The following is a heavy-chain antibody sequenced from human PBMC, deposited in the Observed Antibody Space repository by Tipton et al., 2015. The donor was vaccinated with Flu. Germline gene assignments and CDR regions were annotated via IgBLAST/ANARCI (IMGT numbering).Heavy chain of an antibody. CDR2: IYHSGST. CDR3: ARLPYAGVPTIGFDY. CDR1: GYSITSGYY. D-gene: IGHD5-24*01. V-gene: IGHV4-38-2*01. J-gene: IGHJ4*02. Sequence: PGLVKPSETLSLSCDVSGYSITSGYYWGWVRQPPGQGLEWIGSIYHSGSTYYNPSLKSRVIISLDTSKNQFSLNLDSVTAADTAVYYCARLPYAGVPTIGFDYWGQGTLVTVSS.